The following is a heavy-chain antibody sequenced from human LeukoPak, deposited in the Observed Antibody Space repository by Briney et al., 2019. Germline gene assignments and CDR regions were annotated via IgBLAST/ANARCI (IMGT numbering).Heavy chain of an antibody. CDR2: ISSSSSYI. Sequence: GGSLRLSCAASGFTFSSYSMNWVRQAPGKGLEWVSSISSSSSYIYYADSVKGRFTISRDNAKNSLYLQMNSLRAEGTAVYYCARGSYSSGWYLTYWGQGTLVTVSS. J-gene: IGHJ4*02. D-gene: IGHD6-19*01. CDR3: ARGSYSSGWYLTY. CDR1: GFTFSSYS. V-gene: IGHV3-21*01.